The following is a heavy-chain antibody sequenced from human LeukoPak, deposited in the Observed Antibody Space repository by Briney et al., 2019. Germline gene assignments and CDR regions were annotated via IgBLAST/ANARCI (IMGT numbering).Heavy chain of an antibody. CDR3: AKRPNWGFSDF. CDR1: GFTFSSCA. Sequence: GGSLRLSCAASGFTFSSCAMLWVRQAPGKGLEWVSTIGPRGVEAFYADSVKGRFTISRDNLKNTVYLEINRLRAEDTAVYFCAKRPNWGFSDFWGPGALVTVSS. J-gene: IGHJ4*02. CDR2: IGPRGVEA. D-gene: IGHD7-27*01. V-gene: IGHV3-23*01.